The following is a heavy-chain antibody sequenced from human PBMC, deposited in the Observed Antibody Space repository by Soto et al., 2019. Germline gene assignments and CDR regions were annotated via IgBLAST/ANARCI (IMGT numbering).Heavy chain of an antibody. CDR1: GYTFTSYY. J-gene: IGHJ6*02. Sequence: ASVKVSCKASGYTFTSYYMHWVRQAPGQGLERMGIINPSGGSTSYAQNSQARVTMTRDTSPSTVYMELSSLRSEDTAVYYCAIDAFFGAVVLAAAPIRDYFYGMDVWGQGTPVTVSS. V-gene: IGHV1-46*01. D-gene: IGHD2-15*01. CDR3: AIDAFFGAVVLAAAPIRDYFYGMDV. CDR2: INPSGGST.